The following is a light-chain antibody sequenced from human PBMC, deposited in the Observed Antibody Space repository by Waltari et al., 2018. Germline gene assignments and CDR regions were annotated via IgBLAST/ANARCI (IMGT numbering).Light chain of an antibody. CDR2: DAS. CDR3: QQRSNWTPHT. Sequence: EIVLTQSPATLSLSPGDTATLSCRASQSVGSYLAWYQQKPGQPPRLLIYDASNRATGVPARFRGSGSGIDFTLTISSLEAEDFAVYYCQQRSNWTPHTFGQGARLEIK. J-gene: IGKJ2*01. CDR1: QSVGSY. V-gene: IGKV3-11*01.